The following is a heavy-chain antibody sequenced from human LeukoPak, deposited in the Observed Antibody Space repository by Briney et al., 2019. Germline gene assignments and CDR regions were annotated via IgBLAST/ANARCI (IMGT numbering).Heavy chain of an antibody. Sequence: PSETLSLTCTVSGGSISSGNYYWNWIRQPAGKGPEWIGRIYTSGSTNYNPSLKSRVTISVDTSKNQFSLKLSSVTAADTAVYYCARGGYYGSGNDFRFEPWGQGTLVTVSS. CDR2: IYTSGST. CDR3: ARGGYYGSGNDFRFEP. J-gene: IGHJ5*02. CDR1: GGSISSGNYY. D-gene: IGHD3-10*01. V-gene: IGHV4-61*02.